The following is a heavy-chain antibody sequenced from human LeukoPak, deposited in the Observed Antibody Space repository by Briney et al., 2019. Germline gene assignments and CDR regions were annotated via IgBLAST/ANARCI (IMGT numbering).Heavy chain of an antibody. J-gene: IGHJ5*02. CDR2: ISAYNGNT. CDR1: GYTFTSYG. Sequence: ASVKVSCKASGYTFTSYGISWVRQAPGQGLEWMGWISAYNGNTNYAQKLQGRVTMTTDTSTSTAYMELRSLRSDDTAVYYCARDGQGYSSSWYATNWFDPWGQGTLVTVSS. D-gene: IGHD6-13*01. V-gene: IGHV1-18*01. CDR3: ARDGQGYSSSWYATNWFDP.